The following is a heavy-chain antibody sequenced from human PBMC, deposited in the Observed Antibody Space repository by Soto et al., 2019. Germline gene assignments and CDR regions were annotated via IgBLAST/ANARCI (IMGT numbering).Heavy chain of an antibody. CDR2: INHSGST. CDR3: ARGIAGWLLRRDWFDP. V-gene: IGHV4-34*01. Sequence: QVQLQQWGAGLLKPSETLSLTCAVYGGSFSGYYWSWIRQPPGKGLEWIGEINHSGSTNYNPSLKSRVTISVDTSKNQFSLKLSSVTAADTAVYYCARGIAGWLLRRDWFDPWGQGTLVTVSS. CDR1: GGSFSGYY. D-gene: IGHD3-16*01. J-gene: IGHJ5*02.